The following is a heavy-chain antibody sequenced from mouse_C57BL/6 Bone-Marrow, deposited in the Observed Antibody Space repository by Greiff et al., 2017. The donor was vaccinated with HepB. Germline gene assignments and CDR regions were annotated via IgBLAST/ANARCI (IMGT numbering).Heavy chain of an antibody. J-gene: IGHJ4*01. CDR2: ISYDGSN. Sequence: EVQLQESGPGLVKPSQSLSLTCSVTGYSITSGYYWNWIRQFPGNKLEWMGYISYDGSNNYNPSLKNRISITRDTSKNQFFLKLNSVTTEDTATYYCARTRNYYAMDYWGQGTSVTVSS. CDR1: GYSITSGYY. CDR3: ARTRNYYAMDY. V-gene: IGHV3-6*01.